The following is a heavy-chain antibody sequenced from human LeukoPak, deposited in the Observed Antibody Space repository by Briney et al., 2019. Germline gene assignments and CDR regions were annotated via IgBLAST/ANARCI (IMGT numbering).Heavy chain of an antibody. CDR3: VRDRSGQMEAFDI. J-gene: IGHJ3*02. D-gene: IGHD1-26*01. CDR2: ISRSLGYI. Sequence: GGSLRLSCAASGFTFSDYRMNLVRQAPGKGLEWVSYISRSLGYIYYADSVKGRFTVSRDNAKNSLYLQMNSLRVEDTAVYYCVRDRSGQMEAFDIWGQGTMVTVSS. V-gene: IGHV3-21*01. CDR1: GFTFSDYR.